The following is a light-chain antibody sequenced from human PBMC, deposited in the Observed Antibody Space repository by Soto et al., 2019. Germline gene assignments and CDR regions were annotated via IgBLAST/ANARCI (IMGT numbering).Light chain of an antibody. CDR1: QSVSSN. J-gene: IGKJ1*01. Sequence: EIVMTQSPATMSVSPGERATLSCRASQSVSSNLAWYQQKPGQAPRPLICGATPRATGIPARFSGSGSGTEFTLTISSLQSEDFAVYYCQQYNNLPQTFGQGTKVEIK. CDR2: GAT. V-gene: IGKV3-15*01. CDR3: QQYNNLPQT.